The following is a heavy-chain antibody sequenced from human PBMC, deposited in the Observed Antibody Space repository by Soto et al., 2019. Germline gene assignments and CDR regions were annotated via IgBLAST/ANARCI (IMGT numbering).Heavy chain of an antibody. V-gene: IGHV3-64D*09. CDR1: GFTFSSYA. J-gene: IGHJ3*02. D-gene: IGHD6-13*01. CDR3: VKDAAAAGNHAFDI. CDR2: ISSNGGST. Sequence: GGSLRLYCSASGFTFSSYAMHWDRQAPGKGLEYVSAISSNGGSTYYADSVKGRFTISRDNSKNTLYLQMSSLRAEDTAVYYCVKDAAAAGNHAFDIWGQGTMVTVSS.